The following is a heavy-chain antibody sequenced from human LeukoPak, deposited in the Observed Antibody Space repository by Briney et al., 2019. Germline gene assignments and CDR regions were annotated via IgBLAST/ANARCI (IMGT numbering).Heavy chain of an antibody. V-gene: IGHV4-30-4*01. Sequence: SETLSLTCTVSGGSISSGDYYWSWIRQPPGKGLEGIGYIYYSGITYYNPSLTTRVTISLDTSKNQFSLKLSSVPAADTAVYCCARVLYEGYFDYWGRGTLVTVSS. D-gene: IGHD5/OR15-5a*01. CDR1: GGSISSGDYY. J-gene: IGHJ4*02. CDR3: ARVLYEGYFDY. CDR2: IYYSGIT.